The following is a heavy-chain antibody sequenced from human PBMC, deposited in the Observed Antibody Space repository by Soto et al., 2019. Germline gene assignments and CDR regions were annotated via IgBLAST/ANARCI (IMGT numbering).Heavy chain of an antibody. V-gene: IGHV3-11*01. J-gene: IGHJ6*02. CDR2: IGSTGSTI. CDR1: GFTFSDNY. Sequence: QVQLVESGGGLVKPGGSLRLSCAASGFTFSDNYMSWVRQAPGKGLEWVSYIGSTGSTIYYADSVKGRFTISRDNSKNSLYLQMNSLRAEDTAVYYCARDRSFWRGAYYYYGMDVWGQGPTVTVSS. CDR3: ARDRSFWRGAYYYYGMDV. D-gene: IGHD3-3*01.